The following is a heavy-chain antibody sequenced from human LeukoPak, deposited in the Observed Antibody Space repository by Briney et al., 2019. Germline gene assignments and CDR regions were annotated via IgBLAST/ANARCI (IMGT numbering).Heavy chain of an antibody. CDR2: IYYSRNT. V-gene: IGHV4-59*08. J-gene: IGHJ5*02. CDR1: GGAISNYY. Sequence: PSETLSLTCAVSGGAISNYYWSWIRQPPGKGLEWIGYIYYSRNTLHNPTLRSRVTISVDMSKNQFSLRLSSVTAADTAVYYCARHAGIGLIRNGFDPWGQGTLVTVSS. D-gene: IGHD3/OR15-3a*01. CDR3: ARHAGIGLIRNGFDP.